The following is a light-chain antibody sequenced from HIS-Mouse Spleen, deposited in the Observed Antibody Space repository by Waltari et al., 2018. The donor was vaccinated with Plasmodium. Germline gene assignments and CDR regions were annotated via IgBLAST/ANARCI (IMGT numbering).Light chain of an antibody. J-gene: IGKJ3*01. CDR2: GAS. CDR3: QQYNNWSFT. CDR1: QSVSSN. V-gene: IGKV3-15*01. Sequence: EIVMTQSQATLSVSPGERATPPCSAIQSVSSNLAWYQQKPGQAPRLLIYGASTRATGIPARFSGSGSGTEFTLTISSVQSEDFAVYYCQQYNNWSFTFGPGTKVDIK.